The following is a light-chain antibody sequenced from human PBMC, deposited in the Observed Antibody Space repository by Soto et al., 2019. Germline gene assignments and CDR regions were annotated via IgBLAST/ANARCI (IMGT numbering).Light chain of an antibody. CDR3: QQSYTRT. CDR1: LDIRSY. CDR2: AAS. V-gene: IGKV1-9*01. Sequence: DIQLTQSPSFLSASVGDRAAITCRASLDIRSYLAWYQQKPGRAPKLLIYAASTLQSGVPSRFSGSGSGTDFTLTISSLQPEDFATYYCQQSYTRTFGQGTKVDIK. J-gene: IGKJ1*01.